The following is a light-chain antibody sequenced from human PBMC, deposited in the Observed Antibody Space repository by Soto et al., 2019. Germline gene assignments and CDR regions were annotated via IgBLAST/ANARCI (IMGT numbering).Light chain of an antibody. Sequence: IVMTQSPATLSVSPGERATLSCRASQSVSSNLAWYQQKPGQAPRLLIYGASTRATDIPARFSGSGSGTEFTLTISSLQSEDFAVYYCQQYSNWPLTFGGGTQVDIK. CDR2: GAS. J-gene: IGKJ4*01. CDR1: QSVSSN. CDR3: QQYSNWPLT. V-gene: IGKV3-15*01.